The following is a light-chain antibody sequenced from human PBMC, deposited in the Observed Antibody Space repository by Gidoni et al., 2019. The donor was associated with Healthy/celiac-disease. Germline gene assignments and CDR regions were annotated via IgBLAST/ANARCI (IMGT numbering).Light chain of an antibody. Sequence: DIVITQSPLSLPVTPGEPASISCRSSQSLLHSNGYNYLYWYLQKPGQSPQLLIYLGSNRASGVPDRFSGSGSGTDFTLKISRVEAEDVGVYYCMQALQTPMYTFXQXTKLEIK. CDR1: QSLLHSNGYNY. CDR2: LGS. CDR3: MQALQTPMYT. J-gene: IGKJ2*01. V-gene: IGKV2-28*01.